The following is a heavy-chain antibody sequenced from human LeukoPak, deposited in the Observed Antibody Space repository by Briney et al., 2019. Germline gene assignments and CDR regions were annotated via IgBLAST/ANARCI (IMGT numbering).Heavy chain of an antibody. V-gene: IGHV2-5*02. CDR3: AHRLNSGYDRRMFLRRPGAFDI. J-gene: IGHJ3*02. CDR2: IYWDDDK. D-gene: IGHD5-12*01. Sequence: SGPTLVNPTQTLTLTCTFSGFSLSTSGVGVGWIRQPPGKALEWLALIYWDDDKRYSPSLKSRLTITKDTSKNQVVLTMTNMDPVDTATYYCAHRLNSGYDRRMFLRRPGAFDIWGQGTMVTVSS. CDR1: GFSLSTSGVG.